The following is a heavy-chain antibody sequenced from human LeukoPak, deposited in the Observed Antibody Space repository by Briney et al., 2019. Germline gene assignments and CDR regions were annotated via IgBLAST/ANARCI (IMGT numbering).Heavy chain of an antibody. CDR1: GGSISSSSYY. CDR2: IYYSGST. CDR3: ASAYYDFWSGYPVMPFDY. Sequence: SETLSLTCTVSGGSISSSSYYWGWIRQPPGKGLEWIGSIYYSGSTYYNPSLKSRVTISVDTSKNQFSLKLSSVTAADTAVYYCASAYYDFWSGYPVMPFDYWGQGTLVTVSS. D-gene: IGHD3-3*01. J-gene: IGHJ4*02. V-gene: IGHV4-39*07.